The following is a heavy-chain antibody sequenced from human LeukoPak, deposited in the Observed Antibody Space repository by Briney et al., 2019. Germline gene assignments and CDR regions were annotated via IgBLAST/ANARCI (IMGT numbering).Heavy chain of an antibody. CDR1: GYTFTGYF. CDR3: AGGSSSLWAFDI. CDR2: INPNSGGT. Sequence: ASVKVSCKASGYTFTGYFIHWVRQAPGQGLEWMGWINPNSGGTNYAQKFQGRVTMTRDTSISTAYMEVSRLRSDDTAVYYCAGGSSSLWAFDIWGQGTMVTVSS. D-gene: IGHD6-13*01. V-gene: IGHV1-2*02. J-gene: IGHJ3*02.